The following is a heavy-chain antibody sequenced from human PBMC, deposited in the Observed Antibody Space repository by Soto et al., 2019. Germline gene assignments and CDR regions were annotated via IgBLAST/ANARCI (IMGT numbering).Heavy chain of an antibody. V-gene: IGHV4-39*01. Sequence: PSETLSLTCTVSGVSISSSSYYWGWIRQPPGKGLEWIGSIYYSGSTYYNPSLKSRVTISVDTSKNQFSLKLSSVTAADTAVYYCARLSRSSSSDTALAGYGMDVWGQGTTVTVSS. CDR1: GVSISSSSYY. D-gene: IGHD6-6*01. J-gene: IGHJ6*02. CDR2: IYYSGST. CDR3: ARLSRSSSSDTALAGYGMDV.